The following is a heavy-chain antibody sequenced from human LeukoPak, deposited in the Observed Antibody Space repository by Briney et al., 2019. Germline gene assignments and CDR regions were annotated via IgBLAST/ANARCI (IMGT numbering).Heavy chain of an antibody. Sequence: GASMKVSCKASGGTFSSSYAISWVRQAPGQGLEWLGRIIPILGIADYVQKFQGRVTITADTSTSTAYMELSSLRSEDTAVYYCSRGPPSNSAAFGPKEYFQHWGQGTLVTVSS. J-gene: IGHJ1*01. V-gene: IGHV1-69*04. CDR3: SRGPPSNSAAFGPKEYFQH. D-gene: IGHD6-13*01. CDR2: IIPILGIA. CDR1: GGTFSSSYA.